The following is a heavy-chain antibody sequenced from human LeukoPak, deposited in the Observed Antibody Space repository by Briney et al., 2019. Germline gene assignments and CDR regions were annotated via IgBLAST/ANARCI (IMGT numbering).Heavy chain of an antibody. V-gene: IGHV3-21*01. D-gene: IGHD3-22*01. J-gene: IGHJ6*02. CDR2: ISCSSSYI. Sequence: SGGSLRLSCAASGFTFSSYSMNWVRQAPGKGLEWVSSISCSSSYIYYADSVKGRFTISRDNAKNSLYLQMNSLRAEDTAVYYCARDPTTIYYYDTTVYYGMDVWGQGTTVTVSS. CDR1: GFTFSSYS. CDR3: ARDPTTIYYYDTTVYYGMDV.